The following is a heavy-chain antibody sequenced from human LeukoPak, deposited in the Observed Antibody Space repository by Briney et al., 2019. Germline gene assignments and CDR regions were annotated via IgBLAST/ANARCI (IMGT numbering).Heavy chain of an antibody. CDR2: INHSGST. CDR1: GGSFSGYY. J-gene: IGHJ4*02. D-gene: IGHD3-10*01. CDR3: ARGRGMVRGVISSGYFDY. Sequence: PSETLSLTCAVYGGSFSGYYWSWIRQPPGKGLEWIGEINHSGSTNYNPSLKSRVTISVDTSKNQFSLKLSSVTAADTAVYYCARGRGMVRGVISSGYFDYWGQGTLVTVSS. V-gene: IGHV4-34*01.